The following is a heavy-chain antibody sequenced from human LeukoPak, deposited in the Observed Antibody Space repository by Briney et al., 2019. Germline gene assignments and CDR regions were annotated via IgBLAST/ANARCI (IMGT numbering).Heavy chain of an antibody. CDR1: GYTFTGYY. CDR2: INPNSGGT. Sequence: GASVKVSCKAAGYTFTGYYMHWVRQAPGQGLEWMGWINPNSGGTNYAQKFQGRVTMTRDTSISTAYMELSRLRSDDTAVYYCARGSLAAAGRGYFQHWGQGTLVTVSS. D-gene: IGHD6-13*01. J-gene: IGHJ1*01. CDR3: ARGSLAAAGRGYFQH. V-gene: IGHV1-2*02.